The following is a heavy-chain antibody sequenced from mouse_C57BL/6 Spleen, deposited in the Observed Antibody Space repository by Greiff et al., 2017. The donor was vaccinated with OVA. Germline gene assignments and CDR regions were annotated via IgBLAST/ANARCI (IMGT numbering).Heavy chain of an antibody. Sequence: VQLQQPGAELVMPGASVKLSCKASGYTFTSYWMHWVKQRPGQGLEWIGEIDPSDSYTNYNQKFKGKSTLTVDKSSSTAYMQLSSLTSEDSAVYYCARTYDGYYLFAYWGQGTLVTVSA. CDR2: IDPSDSYT. CDR1: GYTFTSYW. V-gene: IGHV1-69*01. CDR3: ARTYDGYYLFAY. D-gene: IGHD2-3*01. J-gene: IGHJ3*01.